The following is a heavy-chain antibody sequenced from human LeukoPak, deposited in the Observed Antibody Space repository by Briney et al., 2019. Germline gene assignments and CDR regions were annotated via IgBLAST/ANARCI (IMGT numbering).Heavy chain of an antibody. J-gene: IGHJ3*02. D-gene: IGHD3-3*01. CDR3: ASGGVGANYEFYLDVFDI. CDR2: VSSSGSTI. V-gene: IGHV3-11*04. Sequence: PVQPLDSPSVVSSSGSTIYYADSVKGRFTISRDNAKNSLYLQMNSLRAEDTAVYFCASGGVGANYEFYLDVFDIWGQGTIVTVSS.